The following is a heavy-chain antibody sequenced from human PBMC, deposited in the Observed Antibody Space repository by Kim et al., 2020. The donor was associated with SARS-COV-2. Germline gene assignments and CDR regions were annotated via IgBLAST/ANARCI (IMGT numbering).Heavy chain of an antibody. Sequence: GGSLRLSCAVSGFTFSSYAMHWVRQAPGKGLEWVAVISYDGSNKYYADSVKGRFTISRDNSNNTLYLQMNSLRAEDTAVYYCARRIASISAAGVSPDYWGQGTLVTVSS. J-gene: IGHJ4*02. CDR2: ISYDGSNK. V-gene: IGHV3-30-3*01. CDR1: GFTFSSYA. CDR3: ARRIASISAAGVSPDY. D-gene: IGHD6-13*01.